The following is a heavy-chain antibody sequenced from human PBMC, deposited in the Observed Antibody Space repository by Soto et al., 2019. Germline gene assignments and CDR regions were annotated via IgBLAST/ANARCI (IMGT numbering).Heavy chain of an antibody. CDR3: ARDTRIVGATTWVAFDI. CDR1: GGTFSSYA. Sequence: ASVKVSCKASGGTFSSYAISWVRQAPGQGLEWMGGIIPIFGTANYAQKFQGRVTITADESTSTAYMELSSLRSEDTAVYYCARDTRIVGATTWVAFDIWGQGTMVTVSS. D-gene: IGHD1-26*01. CDR2: IIPIFGTA. J-gene: IGHJ3*02. V-gene: IGHV1-69*13.